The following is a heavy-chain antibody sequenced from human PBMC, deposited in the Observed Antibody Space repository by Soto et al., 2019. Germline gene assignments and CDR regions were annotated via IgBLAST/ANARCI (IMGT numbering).Heavy chain of an antibody. J-gene: IGHJ3*01. Sequence: EVPLVESGGGLVRPGGSLRLSCAASGFTFSYYWMHWVRQAPGKGLVWVSRIHSDGSSTTYAGFVKGRFLISRDNARNTVELQMYSVRVEDTAVYYCARGDRGAFDLWGQGTVVTVSS. CDR1: GFTFSYYW. V-gene: IGHV3-74*01. CDR2: IHSDGSST. D-gene: IGHD1-26*01. CDR3: ARGDRGAFDL.